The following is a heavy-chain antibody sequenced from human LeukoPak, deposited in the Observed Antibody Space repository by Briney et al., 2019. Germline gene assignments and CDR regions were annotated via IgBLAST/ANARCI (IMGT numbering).Heavy chain of an antibody. CDR3: ARGSSSGWYSFDY. CDR1: GYTLTTYA. J-gene: IGHJ4*02. CDR2: INTNTGNP. D-gene: IGHD6-19*01. Sequence: ASVKVSCKASGYTLTTYAMNWVRQAPGQGLEWMGWINTNTGNPTYAQGFTGRFVFSLDTSVSTAYLQISSLKAEDTAVYYCARGSSSGWYSFDYWGQGTLVTVSS. V-gene: IGHV7-4-1*02.